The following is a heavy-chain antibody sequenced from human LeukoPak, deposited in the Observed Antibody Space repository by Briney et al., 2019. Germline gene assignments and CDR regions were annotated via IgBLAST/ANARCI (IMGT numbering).Heavy chain of an antibody. J-gene: IGHJ3*02. D-gene: IGHD3-22*01. V-gene: IGHV3-30-3*01. CDR2: ISYDGSNK. CDR3: ARDRPRTYYYDSKGAFDI. Sequence: AGGSLRLSCAASGFTFSSYAMHWVRQAPGKGLEWVAVISYDGSNKYYADSVKGRFTISRDNSKNTLYLQMNSLRAEDTAVYYCARDRPRTYYYDSKGAFDIWGQGTMVTVSS. CDR1: GFTFSSYA.